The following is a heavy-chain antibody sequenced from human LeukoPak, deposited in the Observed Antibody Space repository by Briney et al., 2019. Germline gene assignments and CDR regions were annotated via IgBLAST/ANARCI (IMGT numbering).Heavy chain of an antibody. CDR3: ARDLGQQLVWEY. J-gene: IGHJ4*02. CDR1: GGTFSSYA. CDR2: IITIFGTA. Sequence: SSVKVSCKASGGTFSSYAISWVRQAPGQGLEWMGRIITIFGTANYAQKLQGRVTITTDESTSTAYMELSSLRSEDTAVYYCARDLGQQLVWEYWGQGTLVTVSS. D-gene: IGHD6-13*01. V-gene: IGHV1-69*05.